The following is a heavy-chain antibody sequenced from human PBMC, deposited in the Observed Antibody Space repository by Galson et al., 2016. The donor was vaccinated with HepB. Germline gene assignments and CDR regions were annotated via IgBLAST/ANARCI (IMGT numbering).Heavy chain of an antibody. J-gene: IGHJ4*02. Sequence: SLRLSCAASGFTFSSHWMHWVRQAPGKGLVCVSRLKSDGRSTYYADSVKGQFTISRDNAKNTLYLQMNSLGAEDTAVYYCRVGTAGIDYWGQGTLVTVSS. CDR3: RVGTAGIDY. CDR1: GFTFSSHW. V-gene: IGHV3-74*01. CDR2: LKSDGRST. D-gene: IGHD1/OR15-1a*01.